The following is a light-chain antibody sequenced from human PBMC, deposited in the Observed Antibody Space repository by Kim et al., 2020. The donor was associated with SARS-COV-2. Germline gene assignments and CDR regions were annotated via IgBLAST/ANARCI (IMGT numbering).Light chain of an antibody. J-gene: IGLJ2*01. CDR1: SLRKYY. CDR3: YSRGSGGHLV. Sequence: SSELTQDPAVSVALGQTVRITCQGDSLRKYYASWYQQKPGQAPVLVIYGKNNRPSWIPDRFSGSSSGDTVSLTITGAQAEDEADYYCYSRGSGGHLVFGG. V-gene: IGLV3-19*01. CDR2: GKN.